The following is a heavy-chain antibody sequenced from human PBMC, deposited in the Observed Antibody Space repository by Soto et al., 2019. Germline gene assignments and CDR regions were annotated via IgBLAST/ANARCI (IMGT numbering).Heavy chain of an antibody. CDR1: VGSISSSSYY. Sequence: WETLSLTCTFSVGSISSSSYYCGWIRQPPGKGLEWIGSIYYSGSTYYNPSLKSRVTISVDTSKNQFSLKLSSVTAADTAVYYCARHSDSREGDAFDSLGQGTMVIVSS. V-gene: IGHV4-39*01. D-gene: IGHD3-22*01. CDR3: ARHSDSREGDAFDS. CDR2: IYYSGST. J-gene: IGHJ3*02.